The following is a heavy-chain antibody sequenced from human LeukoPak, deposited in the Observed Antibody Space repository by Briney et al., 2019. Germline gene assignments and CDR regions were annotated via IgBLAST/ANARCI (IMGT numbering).Heavy chain of an antibody. J-gene: IGHJ6*02. Sequence: SETLSLTCTVSGGSISSYYWSWIRQPPGKGLEWIGYIYYSGSTNYNPSLKSRVTISVDTSKNQFSLKLSSVTAADTAVYYCATSTAAGTVGPFCIRGGYYYSGMDVWGQGAAVTASS. CDR3: ATSTAAGTVGPFCIRGGYYYSGMDV. D-gene: IGHD6-13*01. CDR1: GGSISSYY. CDR2: IYYSGST. V-gene: IGHV4-59*01.